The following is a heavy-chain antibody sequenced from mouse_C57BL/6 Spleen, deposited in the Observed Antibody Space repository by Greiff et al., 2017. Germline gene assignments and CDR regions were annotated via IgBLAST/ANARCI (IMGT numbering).Heavy chain of an antibody. V-gene: IGHV2-6*03. Sequence: VQGVESGPGLVAPSQSLSITCTVSGFSLTSYGVHWVRQPPGKGLEWLVVIWSDGSTTYNSALKSRLSISKDNSKSQVFLKMNSLQTDDTAMYYCARPPIYDGYLFAYWGQGTLVTVSA. D-gene: IGHD2-3*01. CDR3: ARPPIYDGYLFAY. J-gene: IGHJ3*01. CDR2: IWSDGST. CDR1: GFSLTSYG.